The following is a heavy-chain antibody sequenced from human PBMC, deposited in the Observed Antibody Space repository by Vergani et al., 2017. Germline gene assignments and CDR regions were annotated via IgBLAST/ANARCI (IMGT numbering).Heavy chain of an antibody. CDR2: IYHSGST. CDR1: GYSISSGYY. CDR3: ARNPYCGGDCYSDAFDI. D-gene: IGHD2-21*02. V-gene: IGHV4-38-2*01. Sequence: QVQLQESGPGLVKPSETLSLTCAVSGYSISSGYYWGWIRQPPGKGLEWIGSIYHSGSTYYNPSLKSRVTISVDTSKNQFSLKLSSVTAAETAVYYCARNPYCGGDCYSDAFDIWGQGTMVTVSS. J-gene: IGHJ3*02.